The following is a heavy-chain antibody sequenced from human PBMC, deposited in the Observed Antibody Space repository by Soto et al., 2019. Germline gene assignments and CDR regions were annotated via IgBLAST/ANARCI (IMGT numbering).Heavy chain of an antibody. D-gene: IGHD2-8*01. J-gene: IGHJ2*01. V-gene: IGHV1-69*01. CDR3: ARGPTMVSHNWYFDL. CDR1: GDTFNSYA. CDR2: IIPIFHTA. Sequence: QVQLVQSGAEVKKPGSSVKVSCKASGDTFNSYAFSWVRQAPGQGLEWMGGIIPIFHTAKYAQKFQGRVTVTADVSTSTVYMELSGLRSDDTAVDYCARGPTMVSHNWYFDLWGHGTLVTVSS.